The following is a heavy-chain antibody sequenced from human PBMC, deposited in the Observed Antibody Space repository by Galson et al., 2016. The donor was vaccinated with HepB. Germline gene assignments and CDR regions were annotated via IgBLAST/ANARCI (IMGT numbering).Heavy chain of an antibody. CDR3: ARRGAYNFGWYFDL. J-gene: IGHJ2*01. CDR2: IYPGDSNI. V-gene: IGHV5-51*01. D-gene: IGHD5-24*01. CDR1: GYSFSTYW. Sequence: QSGAEVKKPGESLKISCKSSGYSFSTYWIGWVRQMPGKGLEWMAIIYPGDSNIKYSPSFQGQVTISVDKSISSAYLQWSSLKASDSAMYYCARRGAYNFGWYFDLWGRGTLVTVSS.